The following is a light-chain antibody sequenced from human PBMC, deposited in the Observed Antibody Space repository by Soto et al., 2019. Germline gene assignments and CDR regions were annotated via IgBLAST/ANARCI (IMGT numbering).Light chain of an antibody. Sequence: IVLTQSPGTLSLSPGERATLSCRASQSVSSSYLAWYQQKPGQAPRLLIYGASTRATGIPARFSGSGSGTEFTLTISSLKSEDFEVYYCQQYNNWPWTFGQGTKVDI. V-gene: IGKV3-15*01. J-gene: IGKJ1*01. CDR3: QQYNNWPWT. CDR2: GAS. CDR1: QSVSSSY.